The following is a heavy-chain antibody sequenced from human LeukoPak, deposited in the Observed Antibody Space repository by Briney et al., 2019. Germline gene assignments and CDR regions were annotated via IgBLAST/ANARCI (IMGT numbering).Heavy chain of an antibody. D-gene: IGHD4-17*01. CDR3: ARDPNGDYIGASDFQR. J-gene: IGHJ1*01. CDR1: GFTFSNYA. Sequence: GGSLRLSCVASGFTFSNYAMMWVRQTQERRLEWVSAIRGSGRHTFYADSVKGRFTISRDNFKNTLYLQMNSLRADDSAVYYCARDPNGDYIGASDFQRWGLGTLVTVSS. CDR2: IRGSGRHT. V-gene: IGHV3-23*01.